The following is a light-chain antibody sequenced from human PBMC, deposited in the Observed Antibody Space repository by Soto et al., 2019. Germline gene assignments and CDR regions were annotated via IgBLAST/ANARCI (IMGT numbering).Light chain of an antibody. CDR2: GAS. J-gene: IGKJ4*01. CDR1: QSVSSSY. V-gene: IGKV3-20*01. CDR3: QQYGSSPLT. Sequence: EIVLMQSPGTLSLSPGERATLSCRASQSVSSSYLAWYQQKPGQAPRLLIYGASSRATGIPDRFSGSGSGTDFTLTISRLEPEDFAVYYCQQYGSSPLTFRGGTKVEIK.